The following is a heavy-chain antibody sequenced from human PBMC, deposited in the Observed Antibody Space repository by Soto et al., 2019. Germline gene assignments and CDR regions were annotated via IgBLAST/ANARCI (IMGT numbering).Heavy chain of an antibody. CDR2: INQDGSEK. CDR1: GFTFSSYW. CDR3: ARDYPGGSYYDY. D-gene: IGHD1-26*01. V-gene: IGHV3-7*03. J-gene: IGHJ4*02. Sequence: GGSLRLSCAASGFTFSSYWMSWVRQAPGKGLEWVARINQDGSEKYYVDSVKGRFTISRDNAKNSLYLQMNSLRAEDTAVYYCARDYPGGSYYDYWGQGTLGTVSS.